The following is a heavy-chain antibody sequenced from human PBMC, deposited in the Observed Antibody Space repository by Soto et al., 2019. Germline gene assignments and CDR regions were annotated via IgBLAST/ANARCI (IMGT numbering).Heavy chain of an antibody. Sequence: QVQLQESGPGLVKPSGTLSLTCAVSGGSMSSSNWWSWVRQPPGKGLEWIGEIYHSGSTNYNPSLKRRVTISVDKSKNKFSLKLSSVTAADTAVYYCARIAVSGTRFDYWGQGILVTVSS. CDR1: GGSMSSSNW. CDR3: ARIAVSGTRFDY. J-gene: IGHJ4*02. D-gene: IGHD6-19*01. V-gene: IGHV4-4*02. CDR2: IYHSGST.